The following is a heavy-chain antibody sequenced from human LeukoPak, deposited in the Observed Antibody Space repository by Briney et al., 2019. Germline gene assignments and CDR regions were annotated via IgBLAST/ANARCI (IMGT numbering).Heavy chain of an antibody. CDR1: GVTFSSYA. V-gene: IGHV1-69*13. CDR3: ARAPYYDILTGSPGQAETTYYMDV. CDR2: IIPIFGTA. Sequence: ASVKVSCKASGVTFSSYAISWVREAPGQGLEWMGGIIPIFGTANYAQKFQGRVTITADESTSTAYMELSSLRSEDTAVYYCARAPYYDILTGSPGQAETTYYMDVWGKGTTVTISS. D-gene: IGHD3-9*01. J-gene: IGHJ6*03.